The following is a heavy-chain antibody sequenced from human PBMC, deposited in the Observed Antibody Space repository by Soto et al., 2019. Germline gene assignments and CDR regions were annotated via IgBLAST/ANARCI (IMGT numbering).Heavy chain of an antibody. V-gene: IGHV1-69*15. J-gene: IGHJ4*02. CDR1: GGTFYTYT. D-gene: IGHD5-18*01. CDR3: ARIPRYSFPTADGLDS. Sequence: QVQLVQSGAEVRKPGSSVQVSCKASGGTFYTYTFSWVRQAPGQGLQWMGSITPIYPTTNYAEKFQGRLTVTADGSTNPACMELNSLTSEDTAVYYCARIPRYSFPTADGLDSWGQGTLVTVSS. CDR2: ITPIYPTT.